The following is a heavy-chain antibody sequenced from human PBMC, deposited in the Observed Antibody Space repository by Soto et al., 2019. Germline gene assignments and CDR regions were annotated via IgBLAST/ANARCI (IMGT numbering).Heavy chain of an antibody. J-gene: IGHJ3*02. V-gene: IGHV3-20*01. Sequence: GGSLRLSCAASGFTFDDYGMSWVRQAPGKGLEWVSGINWNGGSTGYADSVKGRFTISRDNAKNSLYLQMNSLRAEDTAWYHCARARGYIVATSDAFDIWGQGTMVTVSS. D-gene: IGHD5-12*01. CDR3: ARARGYIVATSDAFDI. CDR2: INWNGGST. CDR1: GFTFDDYG.